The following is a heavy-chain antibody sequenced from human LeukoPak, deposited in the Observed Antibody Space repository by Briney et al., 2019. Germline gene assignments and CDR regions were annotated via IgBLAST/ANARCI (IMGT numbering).Heavy chain of an antibody. CDR3: ARDGFGELYSFDY. J-gene: IGHJ4*02. V-gene: IGHV1-2*04. D-gene: IGHD3-10*01. Sequence: ASVTVSCKASGYTFTGYYMHWVRQAPGQGLEWMGWINPNSGGTNYAQKFQGWVTMTRDTSISTAYMELSRLRSDDTAVYYCARDGFGELYSFDYWGQGTLVTVSS. CDR2: INPNSGGT. CDR1: GYTFTGYY.